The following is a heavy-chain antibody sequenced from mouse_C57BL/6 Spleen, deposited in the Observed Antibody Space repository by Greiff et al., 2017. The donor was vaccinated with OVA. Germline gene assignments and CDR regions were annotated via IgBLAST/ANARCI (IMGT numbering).Heavy chain of an antibody. CDR2: ISYDGSN. V-gene: IGHV3-6*01. D-gene: IGHD2-4*01. Sequence: EVQLQQSGPGLVKPSPSLSLTCSVTGYSITSGYYWNWIRQFPGNKLEWMGYISYDGSNTYNPSLTNRISITRDTAKNQCFLKLKSMTTEDTATYYCATLYYDYPYAMDYWGQGTSVTVSS. CDR1: GYSITSGYY. J-gene: IGHJ4*01. CDR3: ATLYYDYPYAMDY.